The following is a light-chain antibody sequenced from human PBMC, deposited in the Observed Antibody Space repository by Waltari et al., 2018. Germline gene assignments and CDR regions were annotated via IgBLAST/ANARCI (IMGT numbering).Light chain of an antibody. J-gene: IGLJ2*01. CDR2: VTSDGRH. Sequence: QLVLTQSPSASASLGASVKPTCTLSSGHSHYAVAWPPQQPEKGPRYLMKVTSDGRHSKGDGIPDRFSGSSSGAEHYLTISSLQSEDEADYYCQTWGTGIPVVFGGGTKVTVL. V-gene: IGLV4-69*01. CDR1: SGHSHYA. CDR3: QTWGTGIPVV.